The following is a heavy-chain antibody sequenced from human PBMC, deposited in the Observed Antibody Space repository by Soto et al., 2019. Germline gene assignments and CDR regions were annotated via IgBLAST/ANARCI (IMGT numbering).Heavy chain of an antibody. D-gene: IGHD6-19*01. CDR1: GYTFTSYG. CDR2: ISAYNGNT. Sequence: GASVKVSCKASGYTFTSYGISWVRQAPGQGLEWMGWISAYNGNTNYAQKLQGRVTMTTDTSTSTAYMELRSLRSDDTAVYYCARAVAGTKGLYYFDYWGQGTLVTVSS. CDR3: ARAVAGTKGLYYFDY. J-gene: IGHJ4*02. V-gene: IGHV1-18*01.